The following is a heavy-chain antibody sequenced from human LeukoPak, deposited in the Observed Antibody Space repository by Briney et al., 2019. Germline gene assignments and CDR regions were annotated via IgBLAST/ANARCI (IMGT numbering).Heavy chain of an antibody. CDR3: ARDPLGYCSGSSCYLPFDY. D-gene: IGHD2-15*01. V-gene: IGHV1-69*01. J-gene: IGHJ4*02. Sequence: SSVKVSCKASGGTFSSYAISWVRQAPGQGLEWMGGIIVIFGTTIYAQKFQGRVTITEDGSTSTAYMELSSLRSEDTAVYYCARDPLGYCSGSSCYLPFDYWGQGTLVTVSS. CDR1: GGTFSSYA. CDR2: IIVIFGTT.